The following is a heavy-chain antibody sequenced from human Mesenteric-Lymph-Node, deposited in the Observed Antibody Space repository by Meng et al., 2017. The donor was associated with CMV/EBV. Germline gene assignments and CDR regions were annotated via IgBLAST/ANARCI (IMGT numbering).Heavy chain of an antibody. CDR3: ARDLVVRGSVHYYYYGMDV. D-gene: IGHD3-10*01. J-gene: IGHJ6*02. Sequence: GGSLRLSCAVSGFISDDYAIHWVRQAPGKGLEWVAGISWNGGGGIGYADSVKGRFTISRDNSKNTLYLQMNSLRAEDTAVYYCARDLVVRGSVHYYYYGMDVWGQGTTVTVSS. V-gene: IGHV3-9*02. CDR1: GFISDDYA. CDR2: ISWNGGGGI.